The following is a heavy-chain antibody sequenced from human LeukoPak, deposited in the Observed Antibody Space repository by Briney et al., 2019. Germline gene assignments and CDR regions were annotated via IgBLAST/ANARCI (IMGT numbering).Heavy chain of an antibody. V-gene: IGHV4-34*01. Sequence: SETLSLTCGVNGGSFSSYYWNWIRQTPGKGLEWIGEINHSGSTNYNPSLKRRVTISVDTSQKQFSLRLTSVTAADTAVYYCARGRYLTTLGGAAAGFLDSWGQGTLVTVSS. CDR1: GGSFSSYY. D-gene: IGHD6-13*01. CDR3: ARGRYLTTLGGAAAGFLDS. CDR2: INHSGST. J-gene: IGHJ4*02.